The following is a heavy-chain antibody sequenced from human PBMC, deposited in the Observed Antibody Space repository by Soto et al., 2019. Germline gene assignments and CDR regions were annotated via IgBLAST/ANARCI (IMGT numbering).Heavy chain of an antibody. Sequence: QVRLQESGPGLVKPSETLSLTCTVSGGSISSAYWSWIRQPPGKGLEWIGYMYKTGSTIYNPSLKSRVTITVDTSKNQFYLKVTSVTAADTAVYYCARDLWGYCGTDCYPLDVWGQGTTVTVSS. CDR3: ARDLWGYCGTDCYPLDV. CDR1: GGSISSAY. V-gene: IGHV4-59*01. D-gene: IGHD2-21*02. CDR2: MYKTGST. J-gene: IGHJ6*02.